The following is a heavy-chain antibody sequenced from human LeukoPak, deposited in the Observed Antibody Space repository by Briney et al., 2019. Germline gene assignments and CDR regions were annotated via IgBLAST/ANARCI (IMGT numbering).Heavy chain of an antibody. CDR3: ARGLGTVTTLNYYVAD. Sequence: ASVKVSCKASGYTFTGYYMHWVRQAPGQGLEWMGWINPNNGGTNYAQKFQGRVTMTRDTSISTVFLEVSRLRSDDTAVYYCARGLGTVTTLNYYVADWGQGTLVTVSS. CDR1: GYTFTGYY. J-gene: IGHJ4*02. D-gene: IGHD4-17*01. V-gene: IGHV1-2*02. CDR2: INPNNGGT.